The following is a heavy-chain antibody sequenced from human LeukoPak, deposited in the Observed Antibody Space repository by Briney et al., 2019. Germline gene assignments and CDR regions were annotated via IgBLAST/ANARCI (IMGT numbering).Heavy chain of an antibody. CDR2: ISSSGSTI. J-gene: IGHJ4*02. CDR1: GFTFSDYY. Sequence: GGSLRLSSAASGFTFSDYYMSWIRQAPGKGLEWVSYISSSGSTIYYADSVKGRFTISRDNAKNSLYLQMNSLRAEDTAVYYCAETYYYDSSGYNYWGQGTLVTVSS. V-gene: IGHV3-11*04. D-gene: IGHD3-22*01. CDR3: AETYYYDSSGYNY.